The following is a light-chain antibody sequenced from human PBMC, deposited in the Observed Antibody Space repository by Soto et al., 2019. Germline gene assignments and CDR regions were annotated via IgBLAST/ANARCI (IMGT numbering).Light chain of an antibody. CDR3: QQRNVWPPIT. Sequence: VLTQSPATLSLSPGERATLSCRASQSIHTSLAWYQQKPGQPPRLVVYDSTLRANGVPDRFGGSRSGTGFTLTINNLEPEDVAVYYCQQRNVWPPITFGQGTRLEI. J-gene: IGKJ5*01. V-gene: IGKV3-11*01. CDR2: DST. CDR1: QSIHTS.